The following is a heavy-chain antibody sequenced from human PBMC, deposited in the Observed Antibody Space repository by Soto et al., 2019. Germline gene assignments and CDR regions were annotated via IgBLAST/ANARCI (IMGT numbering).Heavy chain of an antibody. D-gene: IGHD2-2*01. Sequence: ASVKVSCKASGYTFTGYYMHWVRQAPGQGLEWMGWINPNSGGTNYAQKFQGWVTMTRDTSISTAYMELSRLRSDDTAVYYCAINFCSSTSCHRDAFDIWGQGTMVTVSS. J-gene: IGHJ3*02. CDR1: GYTFTGYY. V-gene: IGHV1-2*04. CDR2: INPNSGGT. CDR3: AINFCSSTSCHRDAFDI.